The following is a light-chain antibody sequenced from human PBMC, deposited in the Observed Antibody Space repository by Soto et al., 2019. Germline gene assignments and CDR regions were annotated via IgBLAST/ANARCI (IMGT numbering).Light chain of an antibody. V-gene: IGKV1-5*03. Sequence: DIQMTQSPSTLSASVGDRVTITCRASQSISTWLAWYQQEPGKAPKLLIHKASSLQSGVPSRFSGSGSGTDFTLTISSLHPDDFATYYCQQYDSYSSGPFGQGTKVEIK. CDR2: KAS. J-gene: IGKJ1*01. CDR3: QQYDSYSSGP. CDR1: QSISTW.